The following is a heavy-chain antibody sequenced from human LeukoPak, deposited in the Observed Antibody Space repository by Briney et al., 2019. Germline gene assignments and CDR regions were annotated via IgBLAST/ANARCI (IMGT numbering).Heavy chain of an antibody. J-gene: IGHJ5*02. Sequence: GGSLRLSCAASGFTFRTCTMDWVRQAPGKGLEYVSGINSDGSTTFYASSVKGRFTIFRDNSKNTLYLQMDSLRAEDMAVYYCALRGSSGTYFSSWGQGTLVTVSS. CDR2: INSDGSTT. V-gene: IGHV3-64*01. D-gene: IGHD3-10*01. CDR1: GFTFRTCT. CDR3: ALRGSSGTYFSS.